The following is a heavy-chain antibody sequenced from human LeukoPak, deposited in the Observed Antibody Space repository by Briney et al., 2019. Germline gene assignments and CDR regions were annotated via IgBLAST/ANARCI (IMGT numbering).Heavy chain of an antibody. Sequence: GGSLRLSCAASGFTVSSNYMSWVRQAPGKGLVWVSRISSDGDTTRYADSVKGRFTISRDNSKNTLYLQMNSLRAEDTAVYYCAKLEDYYDSSGGAALSWFDPWGQGTLVTVSS. CDR2: ISSDGDTT. CDR3: AKLEDYYDSSGGAALSWFDP. CDR1: GFTVSSNY. V-gene: IGHV3-74*01. J-gene: IGHJ5*02. D-gene: IGHD3-22*01.